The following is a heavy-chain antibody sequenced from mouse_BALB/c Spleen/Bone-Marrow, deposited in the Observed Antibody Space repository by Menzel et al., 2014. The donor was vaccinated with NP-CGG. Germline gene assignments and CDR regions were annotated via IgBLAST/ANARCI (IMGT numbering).Heavy chain of an antibody. Sequence: EVQLVESGGGLVKPGGSLKLSCAASGFTFSDYYMYWVRQTPEKRLEWVATISDGGSYTYYPDSVEGRFTISRDNAKNNLYLQMSSLRSEDTAMYFCSRDYYGMYFDVWGARTTVTVSS. J-gene: IGHJ1*01. CDR3: SRDYYGMYFDV. CDR1: GFTFSDYY. CDR2: ISDGGSYT. V-gene: IGHV5-4*02. D-gene: IGHD1-1*01.